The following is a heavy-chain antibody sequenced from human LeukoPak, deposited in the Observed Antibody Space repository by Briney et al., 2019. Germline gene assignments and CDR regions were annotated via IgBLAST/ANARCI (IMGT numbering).Heavy chain of an antibody. CDR3: AREVTASSFDI. V-gene: IGHV3-7*01. Sequence: PGGFLRLSCAASGFSFSDYWMSWVRQAPGRGLEWVGNINQDGSQKSSVDSVKGRFTISRDNAKNSLYLQMNSLGAEDTALYYCAREVTASSFDILGQGTMVTVSS. D-gene: IGHD2-21*02. CDR1: GFSFSDYW. J-gene: IGHJ3*02. CDR2: INQDGSQK.